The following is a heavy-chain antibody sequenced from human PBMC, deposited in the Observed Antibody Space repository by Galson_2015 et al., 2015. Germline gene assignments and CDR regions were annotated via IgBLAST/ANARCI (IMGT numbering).Heavy chain of an antibody. CDR1: GYTFTSYG. J-gene: IGHJ4*02. Sequence: QSGAEVKKPGASVKVSCKASGYTFTSYGISWVRQAPGQGLEWMGWISAYNGNTNYAQKLQGRVTMTTDTSTSTAYMELRSLRSDDTAVYYCATDCSSTSCYGPQTRYFDYWGQGTLVTVSS. CDR2: ISAYNGNT. D-gene: IGHD2-2*01. CDR3: ATDCSSTSCYGPQTRYFDY. V-gene: IGHV1-18*01.